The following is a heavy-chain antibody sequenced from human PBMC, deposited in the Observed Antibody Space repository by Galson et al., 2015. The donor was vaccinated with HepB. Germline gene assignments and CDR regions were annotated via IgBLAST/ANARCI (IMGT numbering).Heavy chain of an antibody. CDR2: IWHNGAKK. Sequence: SLRLSCAPSGFTFRDYGLHLVRQAPGKRLEWMALIWHNGAKKIYANSVRGRFSISRDNSKNILSLQMNNLGSEDTAIYYCAREARVAAPAAFDLWGPGILVTVSS. V-gene: IGHV3-33*01. D-gene: IGHD6-13*01. CDR1: GFTFRDYG. J-gene: IGHJ5*02. CDR3: AREARVAAPAAFDL.